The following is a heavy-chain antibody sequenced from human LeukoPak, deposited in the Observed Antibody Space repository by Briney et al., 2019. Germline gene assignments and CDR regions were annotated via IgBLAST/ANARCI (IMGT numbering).Heavy chain of an antibody. V-gene: IGHV4-34*01. D-gene: IGHD6-19*01. J-gene: IGHJ4*02. CDR2: INHSGST. CDR1: GGSFSGYY. Sequence: SETLSLTCAVYGGSFSGYYWSWIRQPPGKGLEWIGEINHSGSTNYNPSLESRVTISVDTSKNQFSLKLSSVTAADTAVYYCARLGRQWLPYFDYWGQGTLVTVSS. CDR3: ARLGRQWLPYFDY.